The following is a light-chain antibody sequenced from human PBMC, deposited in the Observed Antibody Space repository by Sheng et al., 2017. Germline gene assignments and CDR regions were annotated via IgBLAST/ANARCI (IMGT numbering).Light chain of an antibody. J-gene: IGKJ4*01. CDR1: QNVFSN. V-gene: IGKV3-15*01. CDR2: GAS. Sequence: EIVMTQSPATLSVSPGERATLSCRASQNVFSNLAWYQQKPGQAPRLLIYGASTRATGIPARFSGSGSGTEFTLTISSLQSEDFAVYYCQQYNYWPPLTFGGGTKVEIK. CDR3: QQYNYWPPLT.